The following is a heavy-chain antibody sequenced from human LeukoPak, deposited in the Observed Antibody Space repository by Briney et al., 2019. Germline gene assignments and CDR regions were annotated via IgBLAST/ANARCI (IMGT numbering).Heavy chain of an antibody. Sequence: AGGSLRLSCAASGFTFSSYSMNWVRQAPGKGLGWVSSISSSSSYIYYADSVKGRFTISRDNAKNSLYLQMNSLRAEDTAAYYCARALGSSLDYWGQGTLVTVSS. D-gene: IGHD6-13*01. CDR2: ISSSSSYI. CDR1: GFTFSSYS. CDR3: ARALGSSLDY. V-gene: IGHV3-21*01. J-gene: IGHJ4*02.